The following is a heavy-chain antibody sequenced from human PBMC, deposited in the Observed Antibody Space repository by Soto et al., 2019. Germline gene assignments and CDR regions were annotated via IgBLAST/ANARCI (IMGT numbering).Heavy chain of an antibody. Sequence: GGSLRLSXAASGCTFSSYGMHWGRQAQGKGLEWVALRSYDGSTTYYADSVKGRFTISSDTSKTTLYLQMNSPRAADTAVYYSAKALHAITGTTPRGMDVWGQGTTVTVSS. CDR2: RSYDGSTT. V-gene: IGHV3-30*18. CDR1: GCTFSSYG. D-gene: IGHD1-7*01. J-gene: IGHJ6*02. CDR3: AKALHAITGTTPRGMDV.